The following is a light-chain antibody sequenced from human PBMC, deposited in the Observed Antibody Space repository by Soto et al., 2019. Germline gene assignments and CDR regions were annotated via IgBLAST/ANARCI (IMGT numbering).Light chain of an antibody. CDR1: NSDVGGYNY. CDR2: DVS. J-gene: IGLJ1*01. V-gene: IGLV2-14*01. Sequence: SALTQPASVSGSPGQSISMSCTGTNSDVGGYNYVSWYQQHPGKVPKLIISDVSNRPSGISNRFSGSKSGNTASLTISGLQAEDEADYYCGSYTSISTLVFGTGTKVTVL. CDR3: GSYTSISTLV.